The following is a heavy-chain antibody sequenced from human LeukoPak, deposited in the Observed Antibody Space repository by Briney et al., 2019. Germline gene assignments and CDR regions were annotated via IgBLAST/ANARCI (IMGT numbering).Heavy chain of an antibody. J-gene: IGHJ4*02. CDR2: INFNSGGK. CDR1: AYTFSGYY. V-gene: IGHV1-2*02. CDR3: ARQIVSGSMGCDF. Sequence: ASVKVSCKASAYTFSGYYIHWVRQAPGQGLEWMGWINFNSGGKIFAEKFQDRVTMARDMSISTAYMELSRLRSDDTAVYYCARQIVSGSMGCDFWGQGTLVTVSS. D-gene: IGHD2-21*01.